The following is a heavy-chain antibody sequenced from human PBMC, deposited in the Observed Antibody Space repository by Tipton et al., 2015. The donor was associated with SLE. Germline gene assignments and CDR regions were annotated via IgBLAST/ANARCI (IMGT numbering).Heavy chain of an antibody. D-gene: IGHD5-24*01. V-gene: IGHV1-18*01. J-gene: IGHJ6*03. Sequence: QSGAEVKKPGASVKVSCRASGYIFSTYGISWVRQAPGQGLEWMGWINPYNDNTDYVELLQGGVTMTTDTSTGTAHMELTSLNSDDTAIYYCARHPVAGYTYYMDVWGTGTTVTVSS. CDR3: ARHPVAGYTYYMDV. CDR2: INPYNDNT. CDR1: GYIFSTYG.